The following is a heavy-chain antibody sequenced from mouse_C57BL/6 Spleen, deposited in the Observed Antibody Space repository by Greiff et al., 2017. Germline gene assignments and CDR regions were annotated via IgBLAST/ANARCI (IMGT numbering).Heavy chain of an antibody. V-gene: IGHV1-5*01. CDR1: GYTFTSYW. Sequence: VQLQQSGAVLARPGASVKMSCKTSGYTFTSYWMHWVKQRPGQGLEWIGAIYPGNSSTSYNQKFKGKAKLTAVTSASTAYMELSSLTTEDSEVYYGTRTPSSTTGVGTYEYFDVWGTGTTVTVSS. J-gene: IGHJ1*03. CDR3: TRTPSSTTGVGTYEYFDV. CDR2: IYPGNSST. D-gene: IGHD2-14*01.